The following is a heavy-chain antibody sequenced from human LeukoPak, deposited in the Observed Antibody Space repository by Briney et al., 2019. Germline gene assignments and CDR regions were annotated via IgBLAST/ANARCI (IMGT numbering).Heavy chain of an antibody. V-gene: IGHV4-39*01. J-gene: IGHJ5*02. CDR3: ARHDLTTRHWFDP. CDR2: VYYSGYT. Sequence: SETLSLTCTVSGDSISSGNYYWSWIRQPPGKGLEWIGSVYYSGYTYYNPSLKSQVTISVDTSKNQFSLKLNSLTAADTTVYYCARHDLTTRHWFDPWGQGTLVTVSS. CDR1: GDSISSGNYY. D-gene: IGHD1-1*01.